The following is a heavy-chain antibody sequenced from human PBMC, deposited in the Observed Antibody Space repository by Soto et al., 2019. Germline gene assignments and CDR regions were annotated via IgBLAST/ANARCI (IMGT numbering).Heavy chain of an antibody. CDR1: GGSISSTNYY. D-gene: IGHD3-3*01. CDR2: VYYNGFT. Sequence: KPSETLSLTCTVSGGSISSTNYYWGWIRQPPGKGLEWIGNVYYNGFTYYNPSLKSRVTISVDTSKNHFSLKLTSVTAADTAVYYCARQDDFWSGSNWFDPWGQGTLVTVSS. CDR3: ARQDDFWSGSNWFDP. J-gene: IGHJ5*02. V-gene: IGHV4-39*01.